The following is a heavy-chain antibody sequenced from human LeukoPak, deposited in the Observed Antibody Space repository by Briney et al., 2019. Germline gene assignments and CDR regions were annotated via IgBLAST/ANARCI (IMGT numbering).Heavy chain of an antibody. V-gene: IGHV4-30-4*01. CDR3: ASVPYSSSSPWFDP. Sequence: SETLSLTCTVSGGSISSNDYYWSWIRQPPGKGLEWIGYIYYSGSTYYNPSLKSRVTLSVDTSKNQFSLKVSPVTAADTAVYYCASVPYSSSSPWFDPWGQGTLVTVSS. D-gene: IGHD6-6*01. CDR2: IYYSGST. CDR1: GGSISSNDYY. J-gene: IGHJ5*02.